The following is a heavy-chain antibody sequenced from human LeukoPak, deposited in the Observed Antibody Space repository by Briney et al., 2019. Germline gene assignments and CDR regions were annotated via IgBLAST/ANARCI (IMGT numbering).Heavy chain of an antibody. D-gene: IGHD3-9*01. CDR1: GFTFSSYW. Sequence: GGSLRLSCAASGFTFSSYWMNWVRQAPGKGLEWVSSISSSTTYIYYADSVKGRFTISRDNAKNSLYLQMHSLRAEDTAVYYCARGPYYDILTGYSNDYWGQGTLVTVSS. CDR3: ARGPYYDILTGYSNDY. V-gene: IGHV3-21*01. CDR2: ISSSTTYI. J-gene: IGHJ4*02.